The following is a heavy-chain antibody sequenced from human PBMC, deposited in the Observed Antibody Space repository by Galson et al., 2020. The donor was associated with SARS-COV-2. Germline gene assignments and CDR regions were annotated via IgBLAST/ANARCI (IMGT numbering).Heavy chain of an antibody. CDR2: TYYRSKWYN. CDR3: ARGWSLDY. Sequence: SQTLSLTCAISGDSVSSNTAAWNWIRQSPARGLEWLGRTYYRSKWYNDYALSVRSRITINADTPKNQFSLHLNSVTPEDTAVYYCARGWSLDYWGLGTLVTVSS. D-gene: IGHD2-15*01. J-gene: IGHJ4*02. V-gene: IGHV6-1*01. CDR1: GDSVSSNTAA.